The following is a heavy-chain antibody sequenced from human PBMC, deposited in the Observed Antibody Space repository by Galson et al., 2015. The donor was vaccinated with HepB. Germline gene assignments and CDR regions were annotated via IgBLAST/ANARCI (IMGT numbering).Heavy chain of an antibody. V-gene: IGHV2-70*01. CDR1: GFSLSTSGMC. CDR2: IDWDDDK. CDR3: ARIRDGSSSLYYFDY. Sequence: LVKPTQTLTLTCTFSGFSLSTSGMCVSWIRQPPGKALEWLALIDWDDDKYYSTSLKTRLTISKDTSKNQVVLTMTNMDPVDTATYYCARIRDGSSSLYYFDYWGQGTLVTVSS. J-gene: IGHJ4*02. D-gene: IGHD6-6*01.